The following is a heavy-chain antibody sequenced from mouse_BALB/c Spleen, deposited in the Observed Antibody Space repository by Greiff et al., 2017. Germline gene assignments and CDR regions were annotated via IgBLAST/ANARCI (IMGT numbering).Heavy chain of an antibody. D-gene: IGHD4-1*01. CDR1: GYTFTSYW. Sequence: VQLQQSGAELAKPGASVKMSCKASGYTFTSYWMHWVKQRPGQGLEWIGYINPSTGYTEYNQKFKDKATLTADKSSSTAYMQLSSLTSEDSAVYYCSRSHWGFEYWGQGTTLTVSS. CDR2: INPSTGYT. J-gene: IGHJ2*01. V-gene: IGHV1-7*01. CDR3: SRSHWGFEY.